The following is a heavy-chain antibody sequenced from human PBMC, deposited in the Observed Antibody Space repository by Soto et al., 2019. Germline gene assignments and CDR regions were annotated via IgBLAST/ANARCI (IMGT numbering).Heavy chain of an antibody. Sequence: PSETLPLTCTVSGGSISSSYWTWIRQPPGKELEWIGYIYYSGSTNYNPSLSRRVTMSVDTSKNQFSLEVRSLTAADTAMNYCESFRRGRGWYFLDYLGPGNPVTVSS. V-gene: IGHV4-59*01. CDR2: IYYSGST. CDR3: ESFRRGRGWYFLDY. CDR1: GGSISSSY. D-gene: IGHD2-15*01. J-gene: IGHJ4*02.